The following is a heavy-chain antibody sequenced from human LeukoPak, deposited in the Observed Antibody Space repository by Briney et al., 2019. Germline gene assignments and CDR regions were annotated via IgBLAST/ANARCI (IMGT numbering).Heavy chain of an antibody. D-gene: IGHD3-22*01. CDR1: GGSISSSSYY. CDR2: IFYSGST. CDR3: ARSNYYDSSGYTFDY. Sequence: SETLSLTCTVSGGSISSSSYYWGWIRHPPGKGLEWIGSIFYSGSTFYNPSLKSRVTISVDTSKNQFSLKLSSVTAADTAVYYCARSNYYDSSGYTFDYWGQGTLVTVSS. J-gene: IGHJ4*02. V-gene: IGHV4-39*07.